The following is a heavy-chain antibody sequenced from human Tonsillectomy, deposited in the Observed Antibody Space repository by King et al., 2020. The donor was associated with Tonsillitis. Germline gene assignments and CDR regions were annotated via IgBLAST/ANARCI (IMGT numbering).Heavy chain of an antibody. Sequence: VQLVESGGGLVQPGGSLRLSCAASGFTFSYYWMHWVRQAPGKGLVWVSRINSDGSTTNYADSVKGRFTISRDNAKNTLYLQMNSLRADDTAAYYCVREGIAVGTNFDSWGQGSLVTVSS. CDR1: GFTFSYYW. D-gene: IGHD6-19*01. J-gene: IGHJ4*02. CDR2: INSDGSTT. V-gene: IGHV3-74*01. CDR3: VREGIAVGTNFDS.